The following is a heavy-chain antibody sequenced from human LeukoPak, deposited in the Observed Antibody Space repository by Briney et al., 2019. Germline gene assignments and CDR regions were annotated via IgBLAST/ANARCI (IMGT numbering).Heavy chain of an antibody. V-gene: IGHV3-30*04. CDR3: ARVYSSSWSRFDP. D-gene: IGHD6-13*01. CDR1: GFTFSSYA. J-gene: IGHJ5*02. CDR2: ISYDGSNK. Sequence: PGGSLRLSCAASGFTFSSYAMHWVRQAPGKGLEWVAVISYDGSNKYYADSVKGRFTISRDNSKNTLNLQMNSLRAEDTAVYYCARVYSSSWSRFDPWGQGTLVTVSS.